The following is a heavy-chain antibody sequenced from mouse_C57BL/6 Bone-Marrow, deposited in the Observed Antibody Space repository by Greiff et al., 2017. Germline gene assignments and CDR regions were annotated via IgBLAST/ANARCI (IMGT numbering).Heavy chain of an antibody. CDR2: INPSSGYT. V-gene: IGHV1-7*01. Sequence: QVQLQQSGAELAKPGASVKLSCKASGYTFTSYWMHWVKQRPGQGLEWIGYINPSSGYTKYNQKFKDKATSTADKSSSTAYMQLSSLTYEDSAVYYCARSYYSNFYYAMDYWGQGTSVTVSS. CDR3: ARSYYSNFYYAMDY. J-gene: IGHJ4*01. CDR1: GYTFTSYW. D-gene: IGHD2-5*01.